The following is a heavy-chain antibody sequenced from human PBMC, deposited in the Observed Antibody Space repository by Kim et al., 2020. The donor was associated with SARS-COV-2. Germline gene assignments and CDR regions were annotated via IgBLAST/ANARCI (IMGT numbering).Heavy chain of an antibody. CDR3: ARTWARYMAV. Sequence: FNEYAVSLKSRITINPDTSNNQFSLQLNSVTPDDTAVYYCARTWARYMAVWGEGTTVTVS. CDR2: FN. V-gene: IGHV6-1*01. J-gene: IGHJ6*03. D-gene: IGHD1-26*01.